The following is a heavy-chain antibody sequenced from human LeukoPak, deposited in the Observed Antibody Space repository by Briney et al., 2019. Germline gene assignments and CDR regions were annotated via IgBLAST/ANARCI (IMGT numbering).Heavy chain of an antibody. CDR2: IRYDGSNK. D-gene: IGHD3-10*01. CDR1: GFSFSDYD. Sequence: GGSLRLSCAASGFSFSDYDMHWVRGAPGKGLEWVAYIRYDGSNKYYVDSVKGRFTISRDNSKNTLYLQMNSLRAEDTAVYYCAKDLPHYYGSGTLDYWGQGTLVTVST. CDR3: AKDLPHYYGSGTLDY. V-gene: IGHV3-30*02. J-gene: IGHJ4*02.